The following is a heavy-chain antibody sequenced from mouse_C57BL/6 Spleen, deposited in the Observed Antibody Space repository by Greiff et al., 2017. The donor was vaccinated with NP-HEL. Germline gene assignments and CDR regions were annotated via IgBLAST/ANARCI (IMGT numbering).Heavy chain of an antibody. Sequence: EVHLVESGGGLVKPGGSLKLSCAASGFTFSDYGMHWVRQAPEKGLEWVAYISSGSSTIYYADTVKGRFTISRDNAKNTLFLQMTSLRSEDTAMYYCASRHSSGYPQYYAMDYWGQGTSVTVSS. CDR2: ISSGSSTI. CDR1: GFTFSDYG. D-gene: IGHD3-1*01. CDR3: ASRHSSGYPQYYAMDY. V-gene: IGHV5-17*01. J-gene: IGHJ4*01.